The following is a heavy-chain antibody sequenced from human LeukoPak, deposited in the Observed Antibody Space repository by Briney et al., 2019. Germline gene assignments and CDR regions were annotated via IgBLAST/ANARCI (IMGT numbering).Heavy chain of an antibody. D-gene: IGHD7-27*01. CDR2: IYGDGST. CDR1: EFTVNTNH. V-gene: IGHV3-66*04. Sequence: GGSLRLSCAASEFTVNTNHMNWVRQVPGKGLEWVSVIYGDGSTYYADSVKGKFTISRDTSKNTLFLQMNSLRAEDTAVYYCARRDTGNWYFDLWGRGTLVTVSS. CDR3: ARRDTGNWYFDL. J-gene: IGHJ2*01.